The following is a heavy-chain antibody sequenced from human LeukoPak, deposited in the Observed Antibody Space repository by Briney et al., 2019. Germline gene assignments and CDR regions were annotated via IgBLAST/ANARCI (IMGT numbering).Heavy chain of an antibody. V-gene: IGHV3-74*01. CDR1: GFTFSSYW. CDR2: MDSDESTT. Sequence: GGSLRLSCAASGFTFSSYWMHWVRQAPGKGLVWVSRMDSDESTTTYADSVKGRFTISRDNAKNTLYLQMNSLRAEDTAVYYCAGLFYGPSDYWGQGTLVTVSS. CDR3: AGLFYGPSDY. D-gene: IGHD3-10*01. J-gene: IGHJ4*02.